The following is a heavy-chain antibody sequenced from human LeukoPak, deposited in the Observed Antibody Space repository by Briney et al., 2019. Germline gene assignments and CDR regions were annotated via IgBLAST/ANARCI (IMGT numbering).Heavy chain of an antibody. V-gene: IGHV3-48*01. J-gene: IGHJ4*02. CDR1: GFTFSSYS. CDR3: ARDHGSSSPDYYFDY. CDR2: ISTGSSTI. D-gene: IGHD6-6*01. Sequence: SGGSLRLSCAASGFTFSSYSMNWVRQAPGKGLEWVSYISTGSSTIYYADSVKGRFTISRDNAKNSLYLQVSSLRAEDTAEYYCARDHGSSSPDYYFDYWGQGTLVTVSS.